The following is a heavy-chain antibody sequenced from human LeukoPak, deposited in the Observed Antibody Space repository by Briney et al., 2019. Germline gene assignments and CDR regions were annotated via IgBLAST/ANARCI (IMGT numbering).Heavy chain of an antibody. CDR1: GFTFSSYA. Sequence: GGSLRLSCAASGFTFSSYAMSWVRQAPGKGLEWVSAISGSGGSTYYADSVKGRFTISRDNSKNTLYLQMNSLRAEDTAAYYCARYPTDYDSSGYYLYGMDVWGQGTTVTVSS. CDR2: ISGSGGST. V-gene: IGHV3-23*01. J-gene: IGHJ6*02. CDR3: ARYPTDYDSSGYYLYGMDV. D-gene: IGHD3-22*01.